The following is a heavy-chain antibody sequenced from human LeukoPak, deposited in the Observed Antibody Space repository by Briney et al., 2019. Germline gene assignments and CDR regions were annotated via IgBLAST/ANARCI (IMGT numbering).Heavy chain of an antibody. CDR3: AKQLGYCSDGSCYFPY. CDR1: GFTFSYYA. D-gene: IGHD2-15*01. CDR2: ISDNGGGT. J-gene: IGHJ4*02. V-gene: IGHV3-23*01. Sequence: GGSLRLSCAASGFTFSYYAMTWVRQVPGRGLEWISVISDNGGGTYYADSVQGRFTISRDNSKSTLCLQMNSLRAEDTAVYYCAKQLGYCSDGSCYFPYWGQGTLVTVSS.